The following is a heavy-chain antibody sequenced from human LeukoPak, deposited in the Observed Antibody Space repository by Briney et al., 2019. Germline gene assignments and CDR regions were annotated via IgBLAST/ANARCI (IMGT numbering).Heavy chain of an antibody. CDR3: ARDSHYYYMDV. CDR2: IIPIFGTA. CDR1: GYTFTSYD. J-gene: IGHJ6*03. V-gene: IGHV1-69*06. Sequence: ASVKVSCKASGYTFTSYDINWVRQAPGQGLEWMGGIIPIFGTANYAQKFQGRVTITADKSTSTAYMELSSLRSEDTAVYYCARDSHYYYMDVWGKGTTVTVSS.